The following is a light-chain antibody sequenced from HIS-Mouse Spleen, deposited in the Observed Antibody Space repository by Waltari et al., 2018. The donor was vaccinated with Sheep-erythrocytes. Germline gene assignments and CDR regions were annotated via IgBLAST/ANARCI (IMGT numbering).Light chain of an antibody. Sequence: IQLTQSPSFLSASVGDRVPITCRASPGISSALAWYQQKPGNGPKLLFYDASSLESGVPARFSGSGSGTDFTLTISSLQPEDFATYYCQQFNRYLYTFGQGTKLEIK. CDR2: DAS. CDR3: QQFNRYLYT. V-gene: IGKV1-13*02. CDR1: PGISSA. J-gene: IGKJ2*01.